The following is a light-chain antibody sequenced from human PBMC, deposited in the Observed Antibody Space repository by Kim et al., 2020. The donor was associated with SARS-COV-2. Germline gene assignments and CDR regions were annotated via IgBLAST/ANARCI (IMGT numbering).Light chain of an antibody. CDR1: PTVRSNY. CDR2: GAS. J-gene: IGKJ2*01. V-gene: IGKV3-20*01. CDR3: QQYGSSPYT. Sequence: LTPGDRSTLSCRASPTVRSNYLAWYQQRPGKAPRLLIYGASSRATGIPDTFSGSGSGTDFTLTISRLEPEDCAVYYCQQYGSSPYTFGQGTKLEI.